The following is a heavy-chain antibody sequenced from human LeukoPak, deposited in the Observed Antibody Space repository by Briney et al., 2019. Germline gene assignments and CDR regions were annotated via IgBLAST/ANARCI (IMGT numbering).Heavy chain of an antibody. CDR3: ARPRSLAAPSSWFDP. D-gene: IGHD2-15*01. J-gene: IGHJ5*02. V-gene: IGHV4-39*01. CDR1: GGSISTSSYY. CDR2: IYYSGNT. Sequence: SETLSLTCTVSGGSISTSSYYWAWIRQPPGKGLEWIGSIYYSGNTYYNLSLESRVTISVDTSDKHFSLELTSVTAADTAVYYCARPRSLAAPSSWFDPWGQGTLVIVSS.